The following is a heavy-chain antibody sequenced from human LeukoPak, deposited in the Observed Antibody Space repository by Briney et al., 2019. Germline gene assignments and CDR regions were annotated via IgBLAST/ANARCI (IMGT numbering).Heavy chain of an antibody. CDR2: ISSSGSTI. V-gene: IGHV3-48*03. Sequence: GGSLRLSCAASGFTFSSYEMNWVRQAPGKGLEWVSYISSSGSTIYYADSVKGRFTISRDNAKNSLYLQMNSLRAEDTAVYYCARMVAAAGPISYYYYMDVWGKGTTVTISS. CDR3: ARMVAAAGPISYYYYMDV. D-gene: IGHD6-13*01. J-gene: IGHJ6*03. CDR1: GFTFSSYE.